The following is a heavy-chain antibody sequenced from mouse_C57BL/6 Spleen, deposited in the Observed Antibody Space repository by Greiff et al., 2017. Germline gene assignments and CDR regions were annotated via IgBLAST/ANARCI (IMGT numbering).Heavy chain of an antibody. J-gene: IGHJ1*03. D-gene: IGHD2-4*01. V-gene: IGHV3-6*01. CDR1: GYSITSGYY. Sequence: EVKLMESGPGLVKPSQSLSLTCSVTGYSITSGYYWNWIRQFPGNKLEWMGYISYDGSNNYNPSLKNRISITRDTSKNQFFLKLNSVTTEDTATYYCARERDKDYDYEIWYFDVWGTGTTVTVSS. CDR3: ARERDKDYDYEIWYFDV. CDR2: ISYDGSN.